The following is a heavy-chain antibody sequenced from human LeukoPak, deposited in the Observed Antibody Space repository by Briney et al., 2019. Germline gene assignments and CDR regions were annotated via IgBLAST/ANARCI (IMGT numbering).Heavy chain of an antibody. CDR3: TTEARLPIWFGELLPRGFDP. J-gene: IGHJ5*02. D-gene: IGHD3-10*01. Sequence: GGSLRPSCAASGFTVSSNYMSWVRQAPGKGLECVGRSKSKTDGGTTDYAAPVKGRFTIPRDDSKNTLYLQMNSLKTEDTAVYYCTTEARLPIWFGELLPRGFDPWGQGTLVTVSS. V-gene: IGHV3-15*01. CDR1: GFTVSSNY. CDR2: SKSKTDGGTT.